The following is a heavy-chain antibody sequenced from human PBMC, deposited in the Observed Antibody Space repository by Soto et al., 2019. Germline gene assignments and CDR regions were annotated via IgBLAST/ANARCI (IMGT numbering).Heavy chain of an antibody. Sequence: GGSLRLSSAASGFSFSDYAMSWVRQAPGKGLEWVSSISRTGDSAYYADSVKGRFAISRDRSKNRLSLQMNSLRVEDTAVYYCAKGPDGSGYYHNWFDSWGQGT. D-gene: IGHD3-22*01. CDR2: ISRTGDSA. J-gene: IGHJ5*01. V-gene: IGHV3-23*01. CDR3: AKGPDGSGYYHNWFDS. CDR1: GFSFSDYA.